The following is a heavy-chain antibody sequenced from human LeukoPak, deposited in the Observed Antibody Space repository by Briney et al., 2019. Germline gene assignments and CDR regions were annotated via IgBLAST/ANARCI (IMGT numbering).Heavy chain of an antibody. D-gene: IGHD6-13*01. J-gene: IGHJ4*02. CDR3: AKDGIASTGPYHFDY. V-gene: IGHV3-30*02. Sequence: GGPLRLSCAASGFTFSSYGMHWLREAPGKGLEGVAFIRYDGSNTYYVDSVKGRFTISSDNSKNTLYLQMNSLRAEDTAVYYCAKDGIASTGPYHFDYWVQGTLVTVSS. CDR2: IRYDGSNT. CDR1: GFTFSSYG.